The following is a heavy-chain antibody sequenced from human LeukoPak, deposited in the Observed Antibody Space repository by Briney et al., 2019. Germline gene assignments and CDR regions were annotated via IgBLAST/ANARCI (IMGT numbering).Heavy chain of an antibody. CDR1: GYTFTGYY. V-gene: IGHV1-2*02. J-gene: IGHJ4*02. Sequence: ASVKVSCKDSGYTFTGYYMHWVRQAPGQGLEWMGWINPNSGGTNYAQKFQGRVTMTRDTSISTAYMELSRLRSDDTAVYYCARDIGYSYGLDDYWGQGTLVTVSS. CDR2: INPNSGGT. CDR3: ARDIGYSYGLDDY. D-gene: IGHD5-18*01.